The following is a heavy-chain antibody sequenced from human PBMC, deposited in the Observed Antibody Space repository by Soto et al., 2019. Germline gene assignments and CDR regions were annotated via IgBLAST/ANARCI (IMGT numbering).Heavy chain of an antibody. D-gene: IGHD6-19*01. J-gene: IGHJ4*02. CDR2: IYYSGST. V-gene: IGHV4-31*03. CDR3: AREPRSQWLVPRSHFDY. CDR1: GGSISSGGYY. Sequence: QVQLQESGPGLVKPSQTLSLTCTVSGGSISSGGYYWSWIRQHPGKGLEWIGYIYYSGSTYYNPSLQSRVTISVNTSKNQFSLKLSSVTAADTAVYYCAREPRSQWLVPRSHFDYWGQGALVTVSS.